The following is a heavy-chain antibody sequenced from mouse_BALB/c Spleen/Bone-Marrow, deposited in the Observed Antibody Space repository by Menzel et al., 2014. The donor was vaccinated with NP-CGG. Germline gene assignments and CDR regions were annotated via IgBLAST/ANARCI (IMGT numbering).Heavy chain of an antibody. D-gene: IGHD1-1*01. CDR1: GFTFSNYW. CDR3: ARGGSIYFDY. V-gene: IGHV6-6*02. CDR2: VRLKSNNYAT. J-gene: IGHJ2*01. Sequence: EVKLVESGGGLVQPGGSMKLSCVASGFTFSNYWMNWVRQSPEKGLEWVAEVRLKSNNYATLYAESVKGRFTISRDDSKSSVYLQMNNLRTEDTGIYYCARGGSIYFDYWGQGTTLTVSS.